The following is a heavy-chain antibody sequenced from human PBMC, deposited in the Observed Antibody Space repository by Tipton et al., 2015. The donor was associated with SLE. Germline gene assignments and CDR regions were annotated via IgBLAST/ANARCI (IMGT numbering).Heavy chain of an antibody. D-gene: IGHD1-20*01. J-gene: IGHJ4*02. V-gene: IGHV4-34*01. CDR1: GGSFSGYY. CDR3: ARARYNWNPSDFDY. CDR2: INHSGST. Sequence: TLSLTCAVYGGSFSGYYWSWIRQPPGKGLEWIGEINHSGSTNYNPSLKSRVTISVDTSKNQFSLKLSSVTAADTAVYYCARARYNWNPSDFDYWGQGTLVTVSS.